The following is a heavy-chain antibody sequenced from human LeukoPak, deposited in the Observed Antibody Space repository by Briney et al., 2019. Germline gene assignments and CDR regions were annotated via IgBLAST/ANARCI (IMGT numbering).Heavy chain of an antibody. Sequence: GTSLRLSCAASGFTFSTYGMHWVRQAPGKGLEWVAVISYDGSNKYYADSVKGRFTISRDNSKNTLFLQMNSLRAEATAVYYCARGRRVPAVLSIDAFDIWGQGTMVTVSS. CDR2: ISYDGSNK. D-gene: IGHD2-2*01. V-gene: IGHV3-30*19. J-gene: IGHJ3*02. CDR1: GFTFSTYG. CDR3: ARGRRVPAVLSIDAFDI.